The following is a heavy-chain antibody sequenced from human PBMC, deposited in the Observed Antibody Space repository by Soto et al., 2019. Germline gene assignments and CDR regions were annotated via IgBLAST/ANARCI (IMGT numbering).Heavy chain of an antibody. CDR3: AGLRGYAGSPIDY. CDR2: ISYSGNT. J-gene: IGHJ4*02. V-gene: IGHV4-59*01. Sequence: LSLTCTVSGGSIISGYWSWIRQPPGKGLEWIGYISYSGNTNYNPSLKSRVTMSVDTPKNQFSLRLSSVTTADAAVYYCAGLRGYAGSPIDYWGQGTLVTVSS. CDR1: GGSIISGY. D-gene: IGHD2-15*01.